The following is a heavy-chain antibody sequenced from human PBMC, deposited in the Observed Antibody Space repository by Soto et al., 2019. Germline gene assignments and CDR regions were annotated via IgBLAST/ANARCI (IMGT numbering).Heavy chain of an antibody. J-gene: IGHJ6*02. V-gene: IGHV3-21*01. CDR2: ISSSSSYI. Sequence: PGVSMRLSCAASGFNFSSYSMNWVRQAPGKGLEWVSSISSSSSYIYYADSVKGRFTISRDNAKNSLYLQMNSLRAEDTAVYYCARNTMVRGDLYGMDVWGQGTTVTVSS. D-gene: IGHD3-10*01. CDR1: GFNFSSYS. CDR3: ARNTMVRGDLYGMDV.